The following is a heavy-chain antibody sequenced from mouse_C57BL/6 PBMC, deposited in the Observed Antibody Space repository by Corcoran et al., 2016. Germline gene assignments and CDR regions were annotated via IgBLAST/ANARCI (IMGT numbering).Heavy chain of an antibody. D-gene: IGHD6-1*01. J-gene: IGHJ3*01. CDR3: ARASLPWFAY. CDR2: INTYSGVP. CDR1: GYTFTTYG. Sequence: QIQLVQSGPELKKPGETVKISCKASGYTFTTYGMSWVKQAPGKGLKRMGWINTYSGVPTYADDFKGRFAFSLETSASTAYLQINNLKNEDTATYFCARASLPWFAYWGQGTLVTVSA. V-gene: IGHV9-3*01.